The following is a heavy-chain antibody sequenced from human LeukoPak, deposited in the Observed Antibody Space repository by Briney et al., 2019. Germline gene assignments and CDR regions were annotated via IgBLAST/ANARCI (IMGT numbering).Heavy chain of an antibody. J-gene: IGHJ5*02. V-gene: IGHV4-4*07. D-gene: IGHD3-22*01. CDR3: ARVGNYYDSSGYWGYNWFDP. Sequence: PSETLSLTCTVSGGSISSYYWSWIRQPAGKGLEWIGRIYTSGSTNYNPSLKSRVTMSVDTSKNQFSLKLSSVTAADTAVYYCARVGNYYDSSGYWGYNWFDPWGQGTLVTVSS. CDR1: GGSISSYY. CDR2: IYTSGST.